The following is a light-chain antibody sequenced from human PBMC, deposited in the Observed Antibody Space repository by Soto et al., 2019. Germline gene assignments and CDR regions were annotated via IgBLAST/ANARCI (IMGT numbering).Light chain of an antibody. CDR3: QQLYSYPLT. CDR1: QDIRKY. J-gene: IGKJ4*01. Sequence: IQMTQSPSSLSASVGDRVTITCQATQDIRKYLNWYQQKPGKAPKLLIYAASALQTGVSSRFSGSGYGTDFALTISNLQPEDFATYFCQQLYSYPLTFGGGTTVEF. V-gene: IGKV1-17*02. CDR2: AAS.